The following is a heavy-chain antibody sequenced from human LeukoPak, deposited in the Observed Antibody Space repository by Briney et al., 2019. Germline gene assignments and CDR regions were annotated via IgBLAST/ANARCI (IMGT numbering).Heavy chain of an antibody. Sequence: GGSLRLSCAASGFTFSNAWMTWVRQAPGKGLEWVGRIKSKSVGGTKEYAASVKDRFSISRDDSENTLYLQMRGLKTEDTAVYYCGTPGSLIEYWGQGTLVTVSS. J-gene: IGHJ4*02. CDR3: GTPGSLIEY. CDR2: IKSKSVGGTK. V-gene: IGHV3-15*01. D-gene: IGHD3-10*01. CDR1: GFTFSNAW.